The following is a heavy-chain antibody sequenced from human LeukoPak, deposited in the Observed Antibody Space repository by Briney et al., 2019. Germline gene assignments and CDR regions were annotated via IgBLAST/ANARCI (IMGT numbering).Heavy chain of an antibody. D-gene: IGHD2-2*01. J-gene: IGHJ4*02. CDR1: GYTFTGYY. CDR2: INPNSVGT. Sequence: ASVRVSCKASGYTFTGYYMHWVRQAPGQGLEWMGWINPNSVGTNYAQKFQGRITMTRDTSTSTAYMELSRLRSDDTAVYYYARGDTVVVPAAILDYWGQGTLVTVSS. CDR3: ARGDTVVVPAAILDY. V-gene: IGHV1-2*02.